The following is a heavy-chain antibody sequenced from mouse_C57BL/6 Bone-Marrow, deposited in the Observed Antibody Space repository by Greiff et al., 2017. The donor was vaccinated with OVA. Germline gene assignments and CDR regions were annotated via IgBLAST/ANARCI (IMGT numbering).Heavy chain of an antibody. V-gene: IGHV1-55*01. CDR2: IYPGSGST. CDR1: GYTFTSYW. Sequence: QVQLKQSGAELVKPGASVKMSCKASGYTFTSYWITWVKQRPGQGLEWIGDIYPGSGSTNYNEKFKSKATLTVDTSSSTAYMQLSSLTSEDSAVYYCTRERGSECGVWGTGTTVTVSS. CDR3: TRERGSECGV. D-gene: IGHD1-1*01. J-gene: IGHJ1*03.